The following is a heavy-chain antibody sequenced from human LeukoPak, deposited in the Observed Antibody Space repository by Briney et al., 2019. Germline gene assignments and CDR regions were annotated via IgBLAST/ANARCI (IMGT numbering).Heavy chain of an antibody. D-gene: IGHD2-2*01. Sequence: PGGSLRLSCAASGFTFSSYAMSWVRQAPGKGLEWVSAISGSGGSTYYADSVKGRFTISRDNSKNTLYLQMNSLRAEDTAVYYCAKGDCSSTSCYAPYYYYGMDVWAQGTTVTVSS. CDR2: ISGSGGST. CDR1: GFTFSSYA. J-gene: IGHJ6*02. V-gene: IGHV3-23*01. CDR3: AKGDCSSTSCYAPYYYYGMDV.